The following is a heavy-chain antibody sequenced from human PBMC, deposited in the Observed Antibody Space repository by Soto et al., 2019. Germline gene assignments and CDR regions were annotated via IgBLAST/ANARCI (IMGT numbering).Heavy chain of an antibody. CDR1: GGSISSYY. CDR3: ARRYFDWSDAFDI. CDR2: IYYSGST. Sequence: QVQLQESGPGLVKPSETLSLTCTVSGGSISSYYWSWIRQPPGKGLEWIGYIYYSGSTNYNPSLKSRVTISVNTSKNQCSQKLSSVTAADTAVYYCARRYFDWSDAFDIWGQGTMVTVSS. J-gene: IGHJ3*02. D-gene: IGHD3-9*01. V-gene: IGHV4-59*01.